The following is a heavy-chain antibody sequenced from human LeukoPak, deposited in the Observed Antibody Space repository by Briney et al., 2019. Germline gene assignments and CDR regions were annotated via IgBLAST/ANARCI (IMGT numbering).Heavy chain of an antibody. Sequence: PGGSLRLSCAASGFTFSGSAIHWVRQASGKGLEWVGRIRSKANNYATAYAASVKGRFTISRDDSKNTAYLQMNSLKTDDTAVYYCASRYYDILTGYSLSDYYFGMDVWGQGTTVTVSS. D-gene: IGHD3-9*01. CDR2: IRSKANNYAT. CDR1: GFTFSGSA. J-gene: IGHJ6*02. V-gene: IGHV3-73*01. CDR3: ASRYYDILTGYSLSDYYFGMDV.